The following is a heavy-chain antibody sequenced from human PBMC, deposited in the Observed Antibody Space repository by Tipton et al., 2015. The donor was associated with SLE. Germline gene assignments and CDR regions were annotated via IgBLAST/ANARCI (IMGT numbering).Heavy chain of an antibody. CDR2: LDTTGNYA. J-gene: IGHJ6*02. CDR1: GFTVSTNY. Sequence: QLVQSGGGLVQPGGSLRLSCAASGFTVSTNYMTWVRQAPGKGLEWVSLLDTTGNYAYYAESVRGRFTISRDNSKNTLFLQMNSLRAEDTAVYYCAKDLQYEWLSNYGMDVWGQGTTVTVSS. V-gene: IGHV3-53*01. CDR3: AKDLQYEWLSNYGMDV. D-gene: IGHD3-3*01.